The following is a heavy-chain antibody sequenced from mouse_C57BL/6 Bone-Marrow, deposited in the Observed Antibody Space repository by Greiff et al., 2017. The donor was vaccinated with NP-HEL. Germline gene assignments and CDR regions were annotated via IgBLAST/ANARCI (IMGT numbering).Heavy chain of an antibody. D-gene: IGHD1-1*01. CDR2: IWRGGST. CDR3: ARNLYYYGSTYAMDY. Sequence: VQLQQSGPGLVQPSQSLSITCTVSGFSLTSYGVHWVRHSPGKGLEWLGVIWRGGSTDYNAAFISRLSISKDNSKSQVFFKMNSLQADDTAIYYWARNLYYYGSTYAMDYWGQGTSVTVSS. V-gene: IGHV2-2*01. CDR1: GFSLTSYG. J-gene: IGHJ4*01.